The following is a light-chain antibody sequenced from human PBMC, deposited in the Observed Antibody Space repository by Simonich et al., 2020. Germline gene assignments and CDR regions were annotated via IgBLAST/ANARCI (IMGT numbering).Light chain of an antibody. J-gene: IGLJ3*02. Sequence: QSALTQPASVSGSPGQSITISCTGTSSDVGGYNYVTWYQQHPGKAPKLMIYDVSKRPSGVSNRFSGSKSCNTASLTISGLQAEDEADYYCSSYTSSSTWVFGGVTKLTVL. CDR2: DVS. CDR3: SSYTSSSTWV. CDR1: SSDVGGYNY. V-gene: IGLV2-14*01.